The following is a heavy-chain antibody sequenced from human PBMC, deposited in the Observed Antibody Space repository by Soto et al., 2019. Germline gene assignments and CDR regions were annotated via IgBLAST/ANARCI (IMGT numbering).Heavy chain of an antibody. D-gene: IGHD6-13*01. CDR1: GDSISSSNW. V-gene: IGHV4-4*02. J-gene: IGHJ4*02. Sequence: QVQLQESGPGLVKPSGTLSLTCNVSGDSISSSNWWCWVRQPPGKGLEWIGEIYHMGSTNYNPSRKSRGIISVDKSKNQFFLKLTSVTAADTAVYFCARGERQQQRDYWGQGTLVTVSS. CDR3: ARGERQQQRDY. CDR2: IYHMGST.